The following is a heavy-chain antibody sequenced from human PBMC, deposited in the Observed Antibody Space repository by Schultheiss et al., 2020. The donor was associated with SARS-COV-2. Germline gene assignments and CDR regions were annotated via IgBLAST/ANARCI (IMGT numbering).Heavy chain of an antibody. D-gene: IGHD5-24*01. CDR2: INHSGST. CDR1: GGSFSGYY. J-gene: IGHJ4*02. Sequence: SETLSLTCAVYGGSFSGYYWSWIRQPPGKGLEWIGEINHSGSTNYNPSLKSRVTISVDTSKNQFSLKLSSVTAADTAVYYCARVEMATIEEAHFDYWGQGTLVTVS. V-gene: IGHV4-34*01. CDR3: ARVEMATIEEAHFDY.